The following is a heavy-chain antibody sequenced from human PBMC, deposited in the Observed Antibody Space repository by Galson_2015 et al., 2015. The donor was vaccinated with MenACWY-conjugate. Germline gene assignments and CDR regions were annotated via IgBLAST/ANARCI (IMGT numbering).Heavy chain of an antibody. V-gene: IGHV3-7*03. CDR2: ENENGDVK. CDR1: GFTFSYIW. J-gene: IGHJ4*02. Sequence: SLRLSGAASGFTFSYIWMSWVRQAPGKGLEWMANENENGDVKIYAESVKGRFSIDTDNTKNYVYLQLSSLRAEDTVVYYCVTSAAAPGNDCVPGTPVTVS. CDR3: VTSAAAPGND. D-gene: IGHD4-23*01.